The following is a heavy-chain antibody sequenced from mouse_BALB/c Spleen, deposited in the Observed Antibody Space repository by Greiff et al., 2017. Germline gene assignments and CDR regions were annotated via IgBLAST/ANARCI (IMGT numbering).Heavy chain of an antibody. CDR1: GFTFSSYG. CDR3: ARGGYDPYAMDY. J-gene: IGHJ4*01. CDR2: ISDGGSYT. Sequence: EVQGVESGGDLVKPGGSLKLSCAASGFTFSSYGMSWVRQTPDKRLEWVATISDGGSYTYYPDSVKGRFTISRDNAKNNLYLQMSSLKSEDTAMYYCARGGYDPYAMDYWGQGTSVTVSS. V-gene: IGHV5-6*01. D-gene: IGHD2-2*01.